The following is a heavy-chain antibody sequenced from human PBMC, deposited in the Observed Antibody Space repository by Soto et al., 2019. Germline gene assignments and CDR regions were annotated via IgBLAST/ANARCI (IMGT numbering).Heavy chain of an antibody. Sequence: GGSLRLSCAASGFTFSSYAMSWVRQAPGKGLEWVSAISGSGGSTYYADSVKGRFTISRDNSKNTLYLQMNSLRAEDTAVYYCAKAAKYDFWSGYPKDYYYGMDVWGQGTTVTVSS. CDR3: AKAAKYDFWSGYPKDYYYGMDV. J-gene: IGHJ6*02. D-gene: IGHD3-3*01. CDR1: GFTFSSYA. V-gene: IGHV3-23*01. CDR2: ISGSGGST.